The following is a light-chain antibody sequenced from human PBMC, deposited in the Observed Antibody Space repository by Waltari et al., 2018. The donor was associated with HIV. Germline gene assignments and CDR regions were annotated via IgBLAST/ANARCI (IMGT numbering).Light chain of an antibody. CDR2: DAS. J-gene: IGKJ2*01. CDR1: QGISRY. Sequence: DIQMTQSPSSLSASVGDRVTITCQASQGISRYLNWYQQKPGKAPKLLIYDASNLETGVPSRFSGGGLGTDFTFTISSLQPEDIATYYCQHYDSLPYTFGQGTKLEIK. CDR3: QHYDSLPYT. V-gene: IGKV1-33*01.